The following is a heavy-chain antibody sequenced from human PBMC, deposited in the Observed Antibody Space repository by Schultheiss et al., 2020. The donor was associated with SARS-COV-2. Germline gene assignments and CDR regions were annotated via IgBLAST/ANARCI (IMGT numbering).Heavy chain of an antibody. D-gene: IGHD6-19*01. J-gene: IGHJ5*02. Sequence: SQTLSLTCTVSGGSISSGGYYWSWIRQHPGKGLEWIGRIYTSGSTNYNPSLKSRVTISVDTSKNQFSLKLSSVTAADTAVYYCARVKPPYSSGAWWFDPWGQGTLVTVSS. CDR2: IYTSGST. CDR3: ARVKPPYSSGAWWFDP. CDR1: GGSISSGGYY. V-gene: IGHV4-61*02.